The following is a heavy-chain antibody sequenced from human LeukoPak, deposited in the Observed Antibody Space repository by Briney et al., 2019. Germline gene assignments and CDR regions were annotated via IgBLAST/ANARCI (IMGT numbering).Heavy chain of an antibody. D-gene: IGHD1-26*01. CDR1: GFTFSSYS. Sequence: PGGSLRLSRAASGFTFSSYSMNWGRQAPGKGPEWVSYISSSGGTIYYADSVKARFTISRDNAKNSLYLQMNSLRAEDTAVYYCAKGGGYFSPSWYFDLWGRGTLVTVSS. CDR2: ISSSGGTI. V-gene: IGHV3-48*04. J-gene: IGHJ2*01. CDR3: AKGGGYFSPSWYFDL.